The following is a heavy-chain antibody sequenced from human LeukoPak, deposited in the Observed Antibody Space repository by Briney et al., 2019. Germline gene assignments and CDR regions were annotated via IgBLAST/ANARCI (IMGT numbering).Heavy chain of an antibody. V-gene: IGHV1-8*02. CDR3: ARDLMVRGPMDV. CDR1: GYTFTSYD. CDR2: MNPNSGNT. J-gene: IGHJ6*03. Sequence: ASVKVSCKASGYTFTSYDINWVRQATGQGLEWMGWMNPNSGNTGYAQKFQGRVTMTRDTSINTAYMELSRLRSDDTAVYYCARDLMVRGPMDVWGKGTTVTVSS. D-gene: IGHD3-10*01.